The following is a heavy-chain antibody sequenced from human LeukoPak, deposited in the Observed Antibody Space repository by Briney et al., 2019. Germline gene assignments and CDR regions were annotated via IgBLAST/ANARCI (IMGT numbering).Heavy chain of an antibody. Sequence: GASVKVSCKTSGYTFTGYYIHWVRQAPGQGLEWMGWINPKSGGTSYPQKFQGRVSMTRDTSISTAYMELSRLRFDDTAVYYCVPSNNFYYFDYWGQGTLVTVSS. V-gene: IGHV1-2*02. J-gene: IGHJ4*02. CDR2: INPKSGGT. CDR1: GYTFTGYY. D-gene: IGHD1-1*01. CDR3: VPSNNFYYFDY.